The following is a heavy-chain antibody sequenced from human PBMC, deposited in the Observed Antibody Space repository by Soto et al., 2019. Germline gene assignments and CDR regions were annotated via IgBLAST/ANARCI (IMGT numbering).Heavy chain of an antibody. CDR2: VIGTGIDT. CDR1: GFTFTNYA. V-gene: IGHV3-23*01. J-gene: IGHJ4*02. D-gene: IGHD2-15*01. Sequence: EVQLLESGGGLVQPGGSLRLSCADSGFTFTNYAMNWVRHSPGKGLEWVASVIGTGIDTYHAASVKGRFTISRDNSRNTMYLEMNRLRAEDTAMYHCAKATRGQCIGAHCYAFDFWGQGILVNVS. CDR3: AKATRGQCIGAHCYAFDF.